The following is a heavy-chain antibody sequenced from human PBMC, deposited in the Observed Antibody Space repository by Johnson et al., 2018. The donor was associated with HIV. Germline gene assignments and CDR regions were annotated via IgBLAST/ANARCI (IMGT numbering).Heavy chain of an antibody. CDR1: RFTFSSYA. V-gene: IGHV3-23*04. CDR3: ARDRGYWDAFDI. Sequence: VQLVESGGGVVQPGRSLRLSCAASRFTFSSYAMSWVRQAPGKGLEWVSAISGSGGSTYYADSVKGRFTISRDNSKNSLYLQMNSLRAEDTAVYYCARDRGYWDAFDIWGQGTMVIVSS. J-gene: IGHJ3*02. D-gene: IGHD3-22*01. CDR2: ISGSGGST.